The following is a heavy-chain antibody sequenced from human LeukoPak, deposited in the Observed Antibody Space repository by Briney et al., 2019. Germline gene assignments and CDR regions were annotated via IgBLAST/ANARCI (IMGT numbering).Heavy chain of an antibody. Sequence: PGGSLSLSCAASRFTFSSYAMSWVRQAPGRGLEWVSTIGGSGDRTYYADSVKGRFTISRDNSMDTLFLQMNSLKAEDTAVYYCAKDPVVYHGGSGWHYFDYWGQGTLVTASS. CDR2: IGGSGDRT. CDR3: AKDPVVYHGGSGWHYFDY. V-gene: IGHV3-23*01. J-gene: IGHJ4*02. CDR1: RFTFSSYA. D-gene: IGHD6-19*01.